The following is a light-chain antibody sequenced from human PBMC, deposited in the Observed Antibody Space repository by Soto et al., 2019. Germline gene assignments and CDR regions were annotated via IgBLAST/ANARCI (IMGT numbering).Light chain of an antibody. CDR1: SSNIGSKT. Sequence: QSVLTQPPSASGTPGQRVTISCSGSSSNIGSKTVNWYQQLPGTAPKLLIYGSDQRPSGVPDRFSGSKSGTSASLAISGLQYEDEADYYCAAWDDSMNGYVLGTGTKVTVL. CDR3: AAWDDSMNGYV. CDR2: GSD. V-gene: IGLV1-44*01. J-gene: IGLJ1*01.